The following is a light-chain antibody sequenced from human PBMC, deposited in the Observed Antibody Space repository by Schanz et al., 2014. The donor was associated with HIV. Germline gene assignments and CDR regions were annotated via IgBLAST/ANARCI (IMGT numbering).Light chain of an antibody. CDR3: SSYAGSNNFV. CDR2: DVS. CDR1: SSDFGDYRS. Sequence: QSALTQPASVSGSPGQSVTISCSGTSSDFGDYRSISWYQHHPGKAPKVIIYDVSNRPSGVPDRFSGSKSGNTASLTISGLQTEDEADYYCSSYAGSNNFVFGGGTQLTVL. V-gene: IGLV2-8*01. J-gene: IGLJ2*01.